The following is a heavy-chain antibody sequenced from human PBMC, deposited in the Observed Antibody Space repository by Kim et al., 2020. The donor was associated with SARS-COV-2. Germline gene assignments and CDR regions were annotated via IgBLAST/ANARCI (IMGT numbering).Heavy chain of an antibody. Sequence: SETLSLTCTVSGGSISSSSYYWGWIRQPPGKGLEWIGSIYYSGSTYYNPSLKSRVTISVDTSKNQFSLKLSSVTAADTAVYYCARDLRFGELLYSWFDPWGQGTLVTVSS. D-gene: IGHD3-10*01. J-gene: IGHJ5*02. CDR3: ARDLRFGELLYSWFDP. CDR1: GGSISSSSYY. V-gene: IGHV4-39*07. CDR2: IYYSGST.